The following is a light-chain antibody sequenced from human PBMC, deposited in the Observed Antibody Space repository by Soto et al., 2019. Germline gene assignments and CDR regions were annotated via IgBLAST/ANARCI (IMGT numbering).Light chain of an antibody. CDR1: QSVSSSY. CDR3: QQSSSSPIT. J-gene: IGKJ5*01. Sequence: EIVLTQSPGTLSLSPGERATLSCRASQSVSSSYLAWYQQKPGQAPRLLMSAASSRATGIPDRFSGSGSGKDFTLTISRLEAEDFAVYYCQQSSSSPITFGQGTRLDIK. CDR2: AAS. V-gene: IGKV3-20*01.